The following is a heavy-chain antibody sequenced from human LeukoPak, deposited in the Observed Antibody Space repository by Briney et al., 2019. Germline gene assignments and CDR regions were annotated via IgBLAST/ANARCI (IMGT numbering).Heavy chain of an antibody. CDR3: ARDWEDSSGYLDDY. Sequence: ASVRVSCKASGYTFTGHYMHWVRQAPGQGLEWMGWINPKSGGTDYAQKFQGRVTMTGDTSISTAYMDLSRLRSDDTAVYYCARDWEDSSGYLDDYWGQGTLVTVSS. CDR2: INPKSGGT. J-gene: IGHJ4*02. CDR1: GYTFTGHY. V-gene: IGHV1-2*02. D-gene: IGHD3-22*01.